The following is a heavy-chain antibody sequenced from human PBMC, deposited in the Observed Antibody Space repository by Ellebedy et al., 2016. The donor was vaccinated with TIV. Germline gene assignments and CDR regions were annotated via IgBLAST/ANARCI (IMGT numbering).Heavy chain of an antibody. CDR3: ARAPKDIVVVVGAWWYFDL. CDR1: GASITSYY. J-gene: IGHJ2*01. V-gene: IGHV4-59*01. D-gene: IGHD2-15*01. Sequence: GSLRLSXTVSGASITSYYWTWIRQSPGKGLEWIGYTYYRATTNYNPSLKSRVTISLDTSKNQFSLNLSSVTAADTAVYYCARAPKDIVVVVGAWWYFDLWGRGTLVTVSS. CDR2: TYYRATT.